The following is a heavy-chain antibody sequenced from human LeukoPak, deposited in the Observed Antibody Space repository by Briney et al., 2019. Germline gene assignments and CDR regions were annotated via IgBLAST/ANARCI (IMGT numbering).Heavy chain of an antibody. D-gene: IGHD6-19*01. V-gene: IGHV1-24*01. CDR3: ARDRGSGPNWFDP. Sequence: ASVKVSCKVSGYTLTELSMHWVRQAPGKGLEWMGGFDPEDGETIYAQKFQGRVTMTTDTSTSTAYMELRSLRSDDTAMYYCARDRGSGPNWFDPWGQGTLVTVSS. CDR1: GYTLTELS. CDR2: FDPEDGET. J-gene: IGHJ5*02.